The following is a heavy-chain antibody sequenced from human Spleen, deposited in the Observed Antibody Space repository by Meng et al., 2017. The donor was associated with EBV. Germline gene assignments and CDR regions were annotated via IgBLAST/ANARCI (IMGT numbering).Heavy chain of an antibody. CDR3: ARGSGRWTFDY. Sequence: QVQLVESGGGLVKPGGSLRPSCAASGFIFSDSYMTWIRQTPGKGLEWISYISNSGTTIKYADSVKGRFTISRDNAKNSLYLQLNSLRVDDTAVYYCARGSGRWTFDYWGQGTLVTVSS. D-gene: IGHD1-26*01. CDR2: ISNSGTTI. J-gene: IGHJ4*02. V-gene: IGHV3-11*01. CDR1: GFIFSDSY.